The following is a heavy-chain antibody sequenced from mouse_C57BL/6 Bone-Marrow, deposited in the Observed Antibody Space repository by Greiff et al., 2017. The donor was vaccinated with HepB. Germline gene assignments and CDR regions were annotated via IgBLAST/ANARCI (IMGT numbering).Heavy chain of an antibody. Sequence: VKLQESGAELVKPGASVKISCKASGYAFSSYWMNWVKQRPGKGLEWIGQIYPGDGDTNYNGKFKGKATLTADKSSSTAYMQLSSLTSEDSAVYFCARAFITTVSPWFAYWGQGTLVTVSA. J-gene: IGHJ3*01. D-gene: IGHD1-1*01. CDR2: IYPGDGDT. CDR1: GYAFSSYW. CDR3: ARAFITTVSPWFAY. V-gene: IGHV1-80*01.